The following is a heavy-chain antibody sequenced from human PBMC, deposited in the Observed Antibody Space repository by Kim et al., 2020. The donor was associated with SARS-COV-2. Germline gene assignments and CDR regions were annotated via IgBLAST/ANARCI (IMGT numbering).Heavy chain of an antibody. J-gene: IGHJ5*02. CDR2: IDWDKDK. CDR3: ARTHNPEGGTTVTASKSYWFDP. D-gene: IGHD4-17*01. Sequence: SGPTLVYPTQTLTLTCTFSGFSLSKSGMCVSWIRQPPGKALDWLARIDWDKDKYYSASLKPRLTISKDTSKNQLVLTMTNMDPVDTATYYCARTHNPEGGTTVTASKSYWFDPWGQGILVTVSS. CDR1: GFSLSKSGMC. V-gene: IGHV2-70*11.